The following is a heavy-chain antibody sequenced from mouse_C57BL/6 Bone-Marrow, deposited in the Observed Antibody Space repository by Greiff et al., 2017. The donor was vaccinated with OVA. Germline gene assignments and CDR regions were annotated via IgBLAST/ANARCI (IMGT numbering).Heavy chain of an antibody. CDR2: IYPGSGST. J-gene: IGHJ3*01. V-gene: IGHV1-55*01. D-gene: IGHD2-1*01. CDR1: GYTFTSYW. CDR3: ARYGNYPLAY. Sequence: QVQLQQPGAELVKPGASVKMSCKASGYTFTSYWITWVKQSPGQGLEWIGDIYPGSGSTNYNEKFKSKATLTVETSSSTAYMQLSSLTSEDSAVYYCARYGNYPLAYWGQGTLVTVSA.